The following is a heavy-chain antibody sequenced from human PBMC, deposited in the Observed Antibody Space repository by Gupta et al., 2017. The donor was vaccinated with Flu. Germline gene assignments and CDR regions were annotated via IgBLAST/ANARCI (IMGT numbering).Heavy chain of an antibody. V-gene: IGHV1-69*08. J-gene: IGHJ4*02. D-gene: IGHD6-13*01. Sequence: QVQLVQSGAEVKKPGSSVKVSCKASGGTFRSYTIRWVRQAPGQGLEWMGRIIPILGIANYAQKFQGRVTITADKSTSTAYMELSSLRSEDTAVYYCARDTGSGSSSWNSFDYWGQGTLVTVSS. CDR2: IIPILGIA. CDR3: ARDTGSGSSSWNSFDY. CDR1: GGTFRSYT.